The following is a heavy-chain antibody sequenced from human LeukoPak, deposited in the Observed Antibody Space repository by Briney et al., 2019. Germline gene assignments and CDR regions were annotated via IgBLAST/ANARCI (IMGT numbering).Heavy chain of an antibody. CDR1: GYSISSGYY. V-gene: IGHV4-38-2*01. CDR3: ARLGHHDFWSGYYREYYYYYMDV. Sequence: SETLSLTCAVSGYSISSGYYWGWIRQPPGKGLEWIGSIYHSGSTYYNPSLNSRVTISVDTSKNQFSLKLSSVTAADTAVYYCARLGHHDFWSGYYREYYYYYMDVWGKGTTVTVSS. J-gene: IGHJ6*03. D-gene: IGHD3-3*01. CDR2: IYHSGST.